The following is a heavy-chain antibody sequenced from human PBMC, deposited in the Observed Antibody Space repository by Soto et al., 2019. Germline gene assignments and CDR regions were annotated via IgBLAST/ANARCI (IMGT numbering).Heavy chain of an antibody. J-gene: IGHJ3*02. CDR1: GYTFTSYD. V-gene: IGHV1-8*01. CDR3: AREIVGATRDAFDI. D-gene: IGHD1-26*01. CDR2: MNPNSGNT. Sequence: ASVKVSCKASGYTFTSYDINWVRQATGQGLEWMGWMNPNSGNTGYAQKFQGRVTMTRNTSISTAYMELSSLRSEDTAVYYCAREIVGATRDAFDIWGQGTMVTVSS.